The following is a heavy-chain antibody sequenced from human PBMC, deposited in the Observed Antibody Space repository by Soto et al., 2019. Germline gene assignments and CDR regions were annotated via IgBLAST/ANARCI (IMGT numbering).Heavy chain of an antibody. J-gene: IGHJ5*02. CDR1: GFTFIRYA. CDR3: ARDSNVALVGSYFDP. CDR2: ISSSSNYI. D-gene: IGHD1-26*01. Sequence: EVQLVESGGGLVKPGGTLRLSCAASGFTFIRYAMNWVRQAPGKGLEWVASISSSSNYIFYADSVKGRFTISRDNAKNALHMQRNSLRADATAVYYCARDSNVALVGSYFDPWGQGTLVSVSS. V-gene: IGHV3-21*01.